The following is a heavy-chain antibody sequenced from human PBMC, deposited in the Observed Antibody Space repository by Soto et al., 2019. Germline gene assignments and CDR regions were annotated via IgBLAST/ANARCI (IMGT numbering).Heavy chain of an antibody. J-gene: IGHJ3*02. CDR3: AKFGYYDILTGPDAFDI. V-gene: IGHV3-23*01. CDR2: ISGSGGST. D-gene: IGHD3-9*01. CDR1: GFTFSSYA. Sequence: GGSLRLSCAASGFTFSSYAMSWVRQAPGKGLEWVSAISGSGGSTYYADSVKGRFTISRDNSKNTLYLQMNSLRAEDTAVYYCAKFGYYDILTGPDAFDIWGQGTMVTVSS.